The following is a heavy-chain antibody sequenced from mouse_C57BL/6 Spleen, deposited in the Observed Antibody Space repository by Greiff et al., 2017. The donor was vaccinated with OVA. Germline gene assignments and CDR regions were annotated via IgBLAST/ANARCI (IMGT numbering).Heavy chain of an antibody. V-gene: IGHV1-69*01. CDR3: ARLGDYYGSSLDY. CDR1: GYTFTSYW. J-gene: IGHJ2*01. Sequence: QVQLKQPGAELVMPGASVKLSCKASGYTFTSYWMHWVKQRPGQGLEWIGEIDPSDSYTNYNQKFKGKSTLTVDKSSSTAYMQLSSLTSEDSAVYYCARLGDYYGSSLDYWGQGTTLTVSS. D-gene: IGHD1-1*01. CDR2: IDPSDSYT.